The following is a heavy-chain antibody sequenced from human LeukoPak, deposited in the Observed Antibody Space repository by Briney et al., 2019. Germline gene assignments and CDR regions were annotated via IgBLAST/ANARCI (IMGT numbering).Heavy chain of an antibody. V-gene: IGHV3-30*18. CDR2: ISYDGSNK. Sequence: TGGSLRLSCAASGFTFSSYGMHWVRQAPGKELEWVAVISYDGSNKYYADSVKGRFTISRDNSKNTLYLQMNSLRAEDTAVYYCAKGEYFDYWGQGTLVTVSS. CDR1: GFTFSSYG. CDR3: AKGEYFDY. J-gene: IGHJ4*02.